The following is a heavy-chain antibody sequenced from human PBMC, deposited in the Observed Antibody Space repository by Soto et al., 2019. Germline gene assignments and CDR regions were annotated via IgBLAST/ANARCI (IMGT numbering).Heavy chain of an antibody. J-gene: IGHJ5*02. CDR3: ARKVGYCSGGSCENWFDP. Sequence: GGFLRLSCAASGFTFSSYVMHWVRQAPGKGLEWVAVIWYDGSNKYYADSVKGRFTISRDNSKNTLYLQMNSLRAEDTAVYYCARKVGYCSGGSCENWFDPWGQGTLVTVSS. CDR1: GFTFSSYV. V-gene: IGHV3-33*01. D-gene: IGHD2-15*01. CDR2: IWYDGSNK.